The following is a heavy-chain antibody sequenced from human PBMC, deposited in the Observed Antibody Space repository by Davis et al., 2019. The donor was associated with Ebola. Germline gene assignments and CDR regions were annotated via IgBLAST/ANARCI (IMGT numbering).Heavy chain of an antibody. CDR2: IIPIFGTA. V-gene: IGHV1-69*06. D-gene: IGHD1-26*01. Sequence: SVKVSCKASGYTFTSYYMHWVRQAPGQGLEWMGGIIPIFGTANYAQKFQGRVTITADKSTSTAYMELSRLRSDDTAVYYCARGSGYDSYGMDVWGQGTTVTVSS. CDR3: ARGSGYDSYGMDV. CDR1: GYTFTSYY. J-gene: IGHJ6*02.